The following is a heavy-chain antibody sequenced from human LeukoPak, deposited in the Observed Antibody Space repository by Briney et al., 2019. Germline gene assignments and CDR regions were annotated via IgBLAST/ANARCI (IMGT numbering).Heavy chain of an antibody. Sequence: SETLSLTCNVSGASISSYYWSWIRQPPGEGLEWIGYFYHSGGTNYNPSLKSRATISIDTSKNEVSLKLRSVTAADTAVYYCARGASSSWYSLWKFWGQGTLVIVSS. CDR2: FYHSGGT. CDR3: ARGASSSWYSLWKF. D-gene: IGHD6-13*01. CDR1: GASISSYY. V-gene: IGHV4-59*01. J-gene: IGHJ4*02.